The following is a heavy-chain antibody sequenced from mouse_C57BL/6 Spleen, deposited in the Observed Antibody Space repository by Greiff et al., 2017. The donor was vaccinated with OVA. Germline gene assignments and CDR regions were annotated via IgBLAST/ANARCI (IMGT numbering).Heavy chain of an antibody. D-gene: IGHD1-1*01. J-gene: IGHJ2*01. CDR2: ISYDGSN. CDR3: ARVSTGFDY. CDR1: GYSITSGYY. V-gene: IGHV3-6*01. Sequence: EVKLEESGPGLVKPSQSLSLTCSVTGYSITSGYYWNWIRQFPGNKLEWMGYISYDGSNNYNPSLKNRITITRDTSTNQFFLKLNSVTTEDTATYYCARVSTGFDYWGQGTTLTVSS.